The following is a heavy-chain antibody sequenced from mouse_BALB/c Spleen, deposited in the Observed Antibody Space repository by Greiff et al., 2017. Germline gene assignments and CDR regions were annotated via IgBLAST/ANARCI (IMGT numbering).Heavy chain of an antibody. CDR3: ARDYYGSSSYFDV. D-gene: IGHD1-1*01. V-gene: IGHV2-9*02. CDR2: IWAGGST. J-gene: IGHJ1*01. CDR1: GFSLTSYG. Sequence: VQLQQSGPGLVAPSQSLSITCTVSGFSLTSYGVHWVRQPPGKGLEWLGVIWAGGSTNYNSALMSRLSISKDNSKSQVFLKMNSLQTDDTAMYYCARDYYGSSSYFDVWGAGTTVTVSS.